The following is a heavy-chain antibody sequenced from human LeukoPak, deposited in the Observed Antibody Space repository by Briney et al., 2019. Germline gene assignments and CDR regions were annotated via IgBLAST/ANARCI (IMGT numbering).Heavy chain of an antibody. J-gene: IGHJ4*02. V-gene: IGHV1-2*06. CDR1: GYTFTAYY. D-gene: IGHD2-8*01. Sequence: ASVKVSCKASGYTFTAYYMHWVRQAPGQGLEWMGRINPKSGDTNYAQKFQDRVTMTRDTSISTAYMELSRLRSDDTAVYYCARDGCTNGVCPDYWGQGTLVTVSS. CDR3: ARDGCTNGVCPDY. CDR2: INPKSGDT.